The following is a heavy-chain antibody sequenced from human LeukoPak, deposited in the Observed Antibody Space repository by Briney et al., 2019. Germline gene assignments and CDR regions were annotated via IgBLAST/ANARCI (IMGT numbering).Heavy chain of an antibody. CDR1: GGSISSYY. V-gene: IGHV4-4*07. Sequence: PSETLSLTCTVSGGSISSYYWSWIRQPAGKGLEWIGRIYTSGSTNYNPSLKSRVTMSVDTSKNQFSLKLSSVTAADTAVYYCARVRAPYYYDSRDYWGQGTLVTVSS. CDR3: ARVRAPYYYDSRDY. CDR2: IYTSGST. D-gene: IGHD3-22*01. J-gene: IGHJ4*02.